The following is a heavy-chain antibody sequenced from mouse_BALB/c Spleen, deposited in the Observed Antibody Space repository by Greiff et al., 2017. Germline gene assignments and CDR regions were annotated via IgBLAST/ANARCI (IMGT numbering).Heavy chain of an antibody. CDR3: ARLGLRGETAWFAY. V-gene: IGHV1-14*01. CDR2: INPYNDGT. CDR1: GYTFTSYV. Sequence: EVQLQQSGPELVKPGASVKMSCKASGYTFTSYVMHWVKQKPGQGLEWIGYINPYNDGTKYNEKFKGKATLTSDKSSSTAYMELSSLTSEDSAVYYCARLGLRGETAWFAYWGQGTLVTVSA. D-gene: IGHD3-1*01. J-gene: IGHJ3*01.